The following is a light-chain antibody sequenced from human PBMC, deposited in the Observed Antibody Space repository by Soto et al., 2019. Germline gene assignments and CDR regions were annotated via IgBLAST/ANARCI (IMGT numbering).Light chain of an antibody. CDR3: QQYNIWPPLT. J-gene: IGKJ4*01. CDR1: QSVRSN. Sequence: VLMTQSPATLSVSPGERATLSCRASQSVRSNLAWYQQKPGQAPRLLVYGASTRATGIPARFSGSGSGTEFTLTISSLQSEDFAIYYCQQYNIWPPLTFGGGTKVEIK. CDR2: GAS. V-gene: IGKV3-15*01.